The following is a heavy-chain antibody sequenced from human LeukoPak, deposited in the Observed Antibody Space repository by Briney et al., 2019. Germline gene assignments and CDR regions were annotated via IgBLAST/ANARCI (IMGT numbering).Heavy chain of an antibody. V-gene: IGHV6-1*01. J-gene: IGHJ4*02. CDR3: ARAIRYNWNPSYFDY. Sequence: SQTLSLTCAISGDSVSSNSAAWNWIRQSPSRGLEWPGRTYYRSKWYNDYAVSVKSRITINPDTSKNQFSLQLNSVTPEDTAVYYCARAIRYNWNPSYFDYWGQGTLVTVSS. CDR2: TYYRSKWYN. D-gene: IGHD1-20*01. CDR1: GDSVSSNSAA.